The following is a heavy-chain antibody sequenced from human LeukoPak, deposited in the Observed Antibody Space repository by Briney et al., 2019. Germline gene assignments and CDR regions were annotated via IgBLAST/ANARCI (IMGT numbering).Heavy chain of an antibody. CDR3: GIGRKFDWLLCHH. Sequence: ASVKVSCKISGYTLTDVSMHRVRQAPGKGLEWMGGFDPEGGETVYAQKFQGRVTMTEDPSADTAYMELRSLSSEDTAVYYCGIGRKFDWLLCHHWGRGTLVTVSS. CDR2: FDPEGGET. V-gene: IGHV1-24*01. D-gene: IGHD3-9*01. CDR1: GYTLTDVS. J-gene: IGHJ5*02.